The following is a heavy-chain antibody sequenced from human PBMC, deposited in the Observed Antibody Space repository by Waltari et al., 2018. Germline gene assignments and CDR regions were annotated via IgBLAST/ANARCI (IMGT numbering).Heavy chain of an antibody. Sequence: QVQLQESGPGLVKPSQTLSLTCTVSGGSISSGGYYWSWIRQHPGKGLEWIGYIYYSGITYYNPSLKSRVTISVDTSKNQFSLKLSSVTAADTAVYYCARQAAAAAGLFNWFDPWGQGTLVTVSS. CDR1: GGSISSGGYY. J-gene: IGHJ5*02. CDR2: IYYSGIT. V-gene: IGHV4-31*03. D-gene: IGHD6-13*01. CDR3: ARQAAAAAGLFNWFDP.